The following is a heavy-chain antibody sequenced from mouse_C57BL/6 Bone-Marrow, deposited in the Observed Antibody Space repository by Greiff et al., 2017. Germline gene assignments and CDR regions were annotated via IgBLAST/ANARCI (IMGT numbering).Heavy chain of an antibody. CDR2: IYPGGGYP. CDR3: GSYYNGCFDY. CDR1: GYTFTNYW. J-gene: IGHJ2*01. V-gene: IGHV1-63*01. Sequence: QVQLQQSGAELVRPGTSVKMSCKASGYTFTNYWIGWAKQRPGHGLEWIGDIYPGGGYPNYNEKFTGKATLTADKSSSTAYMQFSSLTSEDAANYYCGSYYNGCFDYWGQGTTLTVAS. D-gene: IGHD1-1*01.